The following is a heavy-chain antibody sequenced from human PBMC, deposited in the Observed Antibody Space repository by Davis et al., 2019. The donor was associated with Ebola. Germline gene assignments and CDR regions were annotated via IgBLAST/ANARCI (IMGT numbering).Heavy chain of an antibody. Sequence: ASVKVSCKASGYTFTNYGISWVRQAPGQRLEWMGWVHGGNGNTNYAQKLQGRVTMTTDTSTSTAYMELRSLRSDDTAVYYCAREGQAYDGTHYWGQGTLVTVSS. CDR1: GYTFTNYG. CDR3: AREGQAYDGTHY. V-gene: IGHV1-18*01. J-gene: IGHJ4*02. D-gene: IGHD1-1*01. CDR2: VHGGNGNT.